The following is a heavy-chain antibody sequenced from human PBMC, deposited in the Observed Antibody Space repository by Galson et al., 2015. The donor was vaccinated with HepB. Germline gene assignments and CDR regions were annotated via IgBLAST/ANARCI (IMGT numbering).Heavy chain of an antibody. CDR3: ARRAAGNYDFWSFDY. V-gene: IGHV4-59*08. CDR2: ISYSGST. Sequence: ETLSLTCSVSGGSISSYYWSWIRQPPGKGLQWIGYISYSGSTIYNPSLKSRVTISVDTSKNQFSLKLTSVTAADTAVYYCARRAAGNYDFWSFDYWAREPWSPSPQ. D-gene: IGHD3-3*01. J-gene: IGHJ4*02. CDR1: GGSISSYY.